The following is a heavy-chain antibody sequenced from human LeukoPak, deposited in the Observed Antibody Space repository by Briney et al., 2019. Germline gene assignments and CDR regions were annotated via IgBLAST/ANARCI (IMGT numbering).Heavy chain of an antibody. CDR2: IYPGDSDT. J-gene: IGHJ3*02. D-gene: IGHD6-6*01. CDR3: ASTPDIEARPDDAFDI. CDR1: GYSFTSYW. Sequence: GESLKISCKGSGYSFTSYWIGWVRQMPGKGLEWMGIIYPGDSDTRYSPSFQGQVTISADKSISTAYLQWSSLKASDTAMYYCASTPDIEARPDDAFDIWGQGTMVTVSS. V-gene: IGHV5-51*01.